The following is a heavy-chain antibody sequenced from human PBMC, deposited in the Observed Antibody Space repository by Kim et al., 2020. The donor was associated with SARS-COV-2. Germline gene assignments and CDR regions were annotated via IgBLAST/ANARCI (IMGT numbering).Heavy chain of an antibody. CDR3: AKRIAAAGPANYGMDV. V-gene: IGHV3-30*18. CDR2: ISYDGSNK. D-gene: IGHD6-13*01. Sequence: GSLRLSCAASGFTFSSYGMHWVRQAPGKGLEWVAVISYDGSNKYYADSVKGRFTISRDNSKNTLYLQMNSLRAEDTAVYYCAKRIAAAGPANYGMDVWGQGTTVTVSS. CDR1: GFTFSSYG. J-gene: IGHJ6*02.